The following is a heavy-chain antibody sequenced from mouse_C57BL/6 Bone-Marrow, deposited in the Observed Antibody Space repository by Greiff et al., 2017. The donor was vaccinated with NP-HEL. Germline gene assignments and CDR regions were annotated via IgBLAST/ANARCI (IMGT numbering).Heavy chain of an antibody. D-gene: IGHD1-1*01. CDR1: GYTFTSYW. CDR3: TKSPITTVVPGFAY. CDR2: IYPGNSDT. Sequence: EVKLVESGTVLARPGASVKMSCKTSGYTFTSYWMHWVKQRPGQGLEWIGAIYPGNSDTSYNQKFKGKAKLTAVTSASTAYMELSSLTNEDSAVYYCTKSPITTVVPGFAYWGQGTLVTVSA. J-gene: IGHJ3*01. V-gene: IGHV1-5*01.